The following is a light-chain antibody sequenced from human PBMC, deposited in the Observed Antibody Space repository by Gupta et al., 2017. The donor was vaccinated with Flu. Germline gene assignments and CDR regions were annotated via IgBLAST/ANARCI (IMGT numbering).Light chain of an antibody. J-gene: IGKJ2*01. CDR3: MQALQTPNT. V-gene: IGKV2-28*01. CDR1: QSLLQSNGNNY. CDR2: LGS. Sequence: DIVMTQSPLSLPVSPGEPASISCRSSQSLLQSNGNNYLDWYLQKPGQSPQLLIYLGSNRASGVPDRFSGSGSGTDFTLKISRVEAEDVGVYYCMQALQTPNTFGQWTKLEIK.